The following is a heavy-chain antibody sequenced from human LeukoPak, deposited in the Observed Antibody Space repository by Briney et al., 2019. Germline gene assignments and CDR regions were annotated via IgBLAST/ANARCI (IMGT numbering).Heavy chain of an antibody. CDR2: IYYSGST. V-gene: IGHV4-59*08. CDR1: GGSISSYY. CDR3: ARQIRITMVRGVAGY. Sequence: ASETLSLTCTVSGGSISSYYWSWIRQPPGKGLEWIGYIYYSGSTNYNPSLKSRVTISVDTSKNQFSLKLSSVTAADTAVYYCARQIRITMVRGVAGYWGQGTLVTVSS. J-gene: IGHJ4*02. D-gene: IGHD3-10*01.